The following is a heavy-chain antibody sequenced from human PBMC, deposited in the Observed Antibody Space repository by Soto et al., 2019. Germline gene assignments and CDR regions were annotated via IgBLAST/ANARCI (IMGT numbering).Heavy chain of an antibody. Sequence: QVQVQESGPGLVKPSQTLSLTCAVSGGSITSAGYFWNWIRQQPGKGLEWIGYISNSGRPYYNPSLRSRVTMSVDTSKNQFSLVLNSVTAADTAIYYWARGWCDGAAAGPTGMDVWGQGTTVTVSS. CDR1: GGSITSAGYF. D-gene: IGHD6-13*01. J-gene: IGHJ6*02. CDR2: ISNSGRP. CDR3: ARGWCDGAAAGPTGMDV. V-gene: IGHV4-31*11.